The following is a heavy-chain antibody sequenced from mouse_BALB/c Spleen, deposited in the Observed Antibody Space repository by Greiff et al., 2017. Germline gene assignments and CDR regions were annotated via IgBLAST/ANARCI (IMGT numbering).Heavy chain of an antibody. CDR2: ISSGGSYT. D-gene: IGHD1-1*02. J-gene: IGHJ3*01. V-gene: IGHV5-6*01. CDR1: GFTFSSYG. Sequence: EVKLVESGGDLVKPGGSLKLSCAASGFTFSSYGMSWVRQTPDKRLQWVATISSGGSYTYYPDSVKGRFTISRDNAKNTLYLQMSSLKSEDTAMYYCARDGGGWFAYWGQGTLVTVSA. CDR3: ARDGGGWFAY.